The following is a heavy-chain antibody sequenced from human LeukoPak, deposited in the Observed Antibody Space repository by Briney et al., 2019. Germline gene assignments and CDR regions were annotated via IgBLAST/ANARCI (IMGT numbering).Heavy chain of an antibody. V-gene: IGHV4-34*01. J-gene: IGHJ6*03. CDR3: ARVGYYYDSSGYFYYYYYMDV. Sequence: SETLSLTCTVSGGSISSYYWSWIRQPPGKGLEWIGEINHSGSTNYNPSLRSRVTISVDTSKNQFSLKLSSVTAADTAVYYCARVGYYYDSSGYFYYYYYMDVWGKGTTVTVSS. CDR1: GGSISSYY. D-gene: IGHD3-22*01. CDR2: INHSGST.